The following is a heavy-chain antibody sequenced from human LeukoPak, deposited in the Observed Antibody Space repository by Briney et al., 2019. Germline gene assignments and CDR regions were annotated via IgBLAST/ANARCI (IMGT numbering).Heavy chain of an antibody. CDR2: INPNSGGT. V-gene: IGHV1-2*02. J-gene: IGHJ4*02. CDR3: ASRAFGTSGLDY. D-gene: IGHD3-10*01. CDR1: GYTFTGSY. Sequence: GASVRVSCKASGYTFTGSYIHWVRQAPGQGLEWMGWINPNSGGTNCVQKFQGRFTMTRDTSISTAYMELSGLTSDDTAVFFCASRAFGTSGLDYWGQGTLVTVSS.